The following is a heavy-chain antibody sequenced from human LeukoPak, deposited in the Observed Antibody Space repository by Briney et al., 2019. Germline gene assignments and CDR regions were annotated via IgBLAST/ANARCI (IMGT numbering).Heavy chain of an antibody. CDR1: GYTLTELS. Sequence: ASVKVSCKVSGYTLTELSMHWVRQAPGKGLEWMGGFDPEDGETIYAQKFQGRVTMTEDTSTDTAYMELSSLRSEDTAVYYCATWRLRGWYPGNWFDPWGQGTLVTVSS. CDR2: FDPEDGET. J-gene: IGHJ5*02. V-gene: IGHV1-24*01. CDR3: ATWRLRGWYPGNWFDP. D-gene: IGHD6-19*01.